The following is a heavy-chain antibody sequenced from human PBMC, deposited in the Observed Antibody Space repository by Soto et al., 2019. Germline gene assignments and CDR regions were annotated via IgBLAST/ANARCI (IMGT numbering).Heavy chain of an antibody. D-gene: IGHD6-19*01. CDR1: GFTFSSYG. V-gene: IGHV3-30*18. J-gene: IGHJ4*02. CDR3: AKSSEASGWSHFDY. CDR2: ISYDGSNK. Sequence: PGGSLRLSCAASGFTFSSYGMHWVRQAPGKGLEWVAVISYDGSNKYYADSVKGRFTISRDNSKNTLYLQMNSLRAEDTAVYYCAKSSEASGWSHFDYWGQGTLVTVSS.